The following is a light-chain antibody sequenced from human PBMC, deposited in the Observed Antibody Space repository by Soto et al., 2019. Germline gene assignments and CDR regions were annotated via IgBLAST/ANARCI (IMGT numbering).Light chain of an antibody. CDR3: AAWDDSLTAVV. CDR2: LNT. Sequence: QSVLTQPPSASGTPGQRITISCSGNRSNIGTYTVQWYQQLPGTAPTLLIYLNTQRPSGVPGRFSGSKSGTSASLAIGWLQSEDDAYYYCAAWDDSLTAVVFGGRSKLTVL. V-gene: IGLV1-44*01. J-gene: IGLJ3*02. CDR1: RSNIGTYT.